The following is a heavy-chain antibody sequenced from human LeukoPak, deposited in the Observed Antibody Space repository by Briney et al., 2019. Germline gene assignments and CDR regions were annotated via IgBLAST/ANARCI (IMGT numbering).Heavy chain of an antibody. Sequence: PGGSLRLSCAASGFTFSSCAMSWVRQAPGKGLEWVSGISPAGGSTYYVDSVKGRFTISRDNSKDTLYLQMNSLRAEDMAVYFCVRDLLGSGSTTAYLYHWGQGTLVTVSS. J-gene: IGHJ1*01. CDR3: VRDLLGSGSTTAYLYH. CDR2: ISPAGGST. CDR1: GFTFSSCA. V-gene: IGHV3-23*01. D-gene: IGHD3-10*01.